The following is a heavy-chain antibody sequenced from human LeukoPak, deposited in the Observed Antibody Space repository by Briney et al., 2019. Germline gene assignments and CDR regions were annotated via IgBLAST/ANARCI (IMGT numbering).Heavy chain of an antibody. J-gene: IGHJ6*03. CDR3: ARDRVGVLMVYAKSYYMDV. Sequence: PSETLSLTCTVSGGSISSGSYYWNWIRQPAGKGLEWIGRTRGTGSTNYNPSLKSRVTISVDTSKSQFSLKLSSVTAADTAVYYCARDRVGVLMVYAKSYYMDVWGKGTTVTVSS. D-gene: IGHD2-8*01. V-gene: IGHV4-61*02. CDR1: GGSISSGSYY. CDR2: TRGTGST.